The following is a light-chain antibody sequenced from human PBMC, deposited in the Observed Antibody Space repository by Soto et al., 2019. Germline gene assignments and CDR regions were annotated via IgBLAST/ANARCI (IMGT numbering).Light chain of an antibody. V-gene: IGLV1-40*01. J-gene: IGLJ2*01. CDR3: QSYDTFLSAVV. CDR2: HNF. CDR1: GSNIGTYE. Sequence: QLVLTQPPSVSGAPGQIVTISCSGSGSNIGTYEVHWYQQLPGKAPKLLIQHNFNRPSGVPDRFSGSKSGTSASLAITGLLAEDEADYYCQSYDTFLSAVVFGGGTKLTVL.